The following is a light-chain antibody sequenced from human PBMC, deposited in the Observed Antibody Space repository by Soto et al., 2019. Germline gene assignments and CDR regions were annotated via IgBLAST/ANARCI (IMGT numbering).Light chain of an antibody. V-gene: IGKV1-5*03. CDR2: KAS. J-gene: IGKJ1*01. CDR3: QQYDNYPRT. CDR1: HYVSSW. Sequence: DIQVTQSPTTLSGSMGDSVTITCRTSHYVSSWLAWYQHKLGNAPKLLIYKASTLESGAPARFSGSGTGTEFALTINSLQADDFATYYCQQYDNYPRTFGQGTKV.